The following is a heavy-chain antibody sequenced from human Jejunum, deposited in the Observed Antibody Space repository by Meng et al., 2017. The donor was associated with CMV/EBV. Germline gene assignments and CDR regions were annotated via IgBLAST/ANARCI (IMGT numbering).Heavy chain of an antibody. CDR1: GDSISSGDSY. D-gene: IGHD1-14*01. V-gene: IGHV4-30-4*01. Sequence: CGVSGDSISSGDSYWSWIRQPPGKGLEWIGYIYESGGTSYNPSLESRVTISVDTSKNQFSLKVMSVTAADTAVYYCAREGTNSYYFDYWGQGTLVTVSS. CDR3: AREGTNSYYFDY. CDR2: IYESGGT. J-gene: IGHJ4*02.